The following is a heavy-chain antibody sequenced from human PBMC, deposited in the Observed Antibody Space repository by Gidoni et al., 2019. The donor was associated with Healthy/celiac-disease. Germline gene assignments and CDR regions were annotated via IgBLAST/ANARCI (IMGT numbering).Heavy chain of an antibody. J-gene: IGHJ4*02. CDR2: INTSGNT. V-gene: IGHV4-61*02. CDR1: GGSISSGSYY. CDR3: ASRMGYY. D-gene: IGHD3-16*01. Sequence: QMQLQESGPGLVKPSHTLYLTCTVSGGSISSGSYYRSWIGQPAGKGLEWIGRINTSGNTNYNPSLKSRVTISVETSKNQFSLRLSSVTATDTAVYYWASRMGYYWGQGTLVTVSS.